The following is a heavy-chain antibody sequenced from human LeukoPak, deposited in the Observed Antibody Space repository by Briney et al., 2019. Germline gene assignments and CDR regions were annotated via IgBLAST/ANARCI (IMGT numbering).Heavy chain of an antibody. Sequence: GESLKISCKGSGYSFTSYWIGWVRQLPGKGLEWMGIIYPGDSETRYSPSFQGQVTISADKSISTAYLQWSSLKASDTAMYYCARHRYCSGGSCYSDYWGQGTLVTVSS. CDR1: GYSFTSYW. D-gene: IGHD2-15*01. J-gene: IGHJ4*02. CDR2: IYPGDSET. V-gene: IGHV5-51*01. CDR3: ARHRYCSGGSCYSDY.